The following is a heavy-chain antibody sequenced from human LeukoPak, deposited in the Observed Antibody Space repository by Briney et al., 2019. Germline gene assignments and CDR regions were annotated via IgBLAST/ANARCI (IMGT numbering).Heavy chain of an antibody. V-gene: IGHV4-59*01. J-gene: IGHJ5*02. CDR2: VHSSGST. CDR3: ARAPYSYGLGWFDH. D-gene: IGHD5-18*01. CDR1: GDSMTNYF. Sequence: SETLSLTCTVSGDSMTNYFWNWFRQPPGRGLEWIGYVHSSGSTNYNPSLRSRVTVSVDLSKNQFSVTLSSVTTADTAVYYCARAPYSYGLGWFDHWGQGDLVTVSS.